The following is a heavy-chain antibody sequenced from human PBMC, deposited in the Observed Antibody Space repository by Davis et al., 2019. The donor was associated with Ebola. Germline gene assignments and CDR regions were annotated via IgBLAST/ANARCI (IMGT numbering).Heavy chain of an antibody. V-gene: IGHV3-23*01. CDR1: GFTFSSYA. CDR3: AKVPLHIYSTSWYRDYGMDV. J-gene: IGHJ6*02. CDR2: ITGSGGST. Sequence: GGSLRLSCAASGFTFSSYAMSWVRQAPGRGLEWVSAITGSGGSTYYAYRVKGRFTISRVNSKNTLYLQMYSLRAEDTAVYYCAKVPLHIYSTSWYRDYGMDVWGQGTTVTVSS. D-gene: IGHD6-13*01.